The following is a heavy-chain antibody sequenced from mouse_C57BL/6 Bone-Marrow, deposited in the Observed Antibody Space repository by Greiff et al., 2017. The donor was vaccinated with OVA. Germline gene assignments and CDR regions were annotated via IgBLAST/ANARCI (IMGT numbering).Heavy chain of an antibody. Sequence: QVHVKQPGAELVKPGASVKMSCKASGYTFTSYWITWVKQRPGQGLEWIGDIYPGSGSTNYNEKFKSKATLTVDTSSSTAYMQLSSLTSEDSAVYYCARLTAQATGYWGQGTTLTVSS. V-gene: IGHV1-55*01. CDR2: IYPGSGST. J-gene: IGHJ2*01. CDR1: GYTFTSYW. CDR3: ARLTAQATGY. D-gene: IGHD3-2*02.